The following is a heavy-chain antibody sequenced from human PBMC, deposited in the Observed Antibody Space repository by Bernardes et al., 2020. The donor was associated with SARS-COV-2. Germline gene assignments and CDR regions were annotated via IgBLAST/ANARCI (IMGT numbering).Heavy chain of an antibody. CDR2: IYYSGST. Sequence: TLSLTCTVSGGSISSYYWSWIRQPPGKGLEWIGYIYYSGSTNYNPSLKSRVTISVDTSKNQFSLKLSSVTAADTAVYYCARDHYDSRGAVFDPWGQGTLVTVSS. CDR3: ARDHYDSRGAVFDP. D-gene: IGHD3-22*01. J-gene: IGHJ5*02. CDR1: GGSISSYY. V-gene: IGHV4-59*01.